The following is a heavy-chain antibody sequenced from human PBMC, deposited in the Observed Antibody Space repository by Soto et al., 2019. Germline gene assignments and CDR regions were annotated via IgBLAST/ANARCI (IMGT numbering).Heavy chain of an antibody. V-gene: IGHV3-7*01. Sequence: EVQLVESGGGLVQPGGSLRLSCAASGFTFSRFWMIWVRQAPGKGLEWVANINHDGSEKYYVDSVKGRFTISKDNIKNSLFLQMNSLRAEDSAVYYCAKRDGGNPDFDYWGQGALVTVSS. J-gene: IGHJ4*02. CDR2: INHDGSEK. D-gene: IGHD2-15*01. CDR3: AKRDGGNPDFDY. CDR1: GFTFSRFW.